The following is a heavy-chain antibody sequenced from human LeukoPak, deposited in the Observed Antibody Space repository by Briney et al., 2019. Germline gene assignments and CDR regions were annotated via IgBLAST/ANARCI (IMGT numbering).Heavy chain of an antibody. D-gene: IGHD3-3*01. CDR3: ARDRATYYDFWSGYLVDY. CDR2: ISAYNGNT. J-gene: IGHJ4*02. Sequence: SVKVSCKASGYTFTSYGISWVRQAPGQGLEWMGWISAYNGNTNYAQKLQGRVTITTDTSTSTAYMELSRLRSDDTAVYYCARDRATYYDFWSGYLVDYWGQGTLVTVSS. V-gene: IGHV1-18*01. CDR1: GYTFTSYG.